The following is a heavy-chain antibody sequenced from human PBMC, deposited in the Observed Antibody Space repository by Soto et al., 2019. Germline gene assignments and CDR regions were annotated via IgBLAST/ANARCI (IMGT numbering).Heavy chain of an antibody. V-gene: IGHV1-2*04. CDR2: INPNSGGT. CDR3: ARGAKLLWFGELLLGGSMDV. J-gene: IGHJ6*02. CDR1: GYTFTGYY. Sequence: ASVTVSCKASGYTFTGYYMHWVRQAPGQGLEWMGWINPNSGGTNYAQKFQGWVTMTRDTSISTAYMELSRLRSDDTAVYYCARGAKLLWFGELLLGGSMDVWGQGTTVTVSS. D-gene: IGHD3-10*01.